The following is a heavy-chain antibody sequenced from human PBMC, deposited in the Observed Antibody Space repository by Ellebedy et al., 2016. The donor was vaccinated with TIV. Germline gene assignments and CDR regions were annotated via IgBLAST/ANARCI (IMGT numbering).Heavy chain of an antibody. V-gene: IGHV1-46*01. Sequence: ASVKVSCKASGYTFTKYYMHWARQAPGQGLEWMGMINPSGGSTSYAQKFQGRVTVTRDTSTSTVYMELSSLRSEDTAVYYCTCLQLGIADYFDYWGQGALVTVSS. J-gene: IGHJ4*02. CDR2: INPSGGST. D-gene: IGHD6-13*01. CDR1: GYTFTKYY. CDR3: TCLQLGIADYFDY.